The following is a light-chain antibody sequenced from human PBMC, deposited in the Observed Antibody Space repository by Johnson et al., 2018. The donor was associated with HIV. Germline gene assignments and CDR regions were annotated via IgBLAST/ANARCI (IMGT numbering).Light chain of an antibody. CDR1: SSNIGNNY. J-gene: IGLJ1*01. CDR2: DNN. Sequence: QSVLTQPPSVSAAPGQKVTISCSGSSSNIGNNYVSWYQQIPGTAPKLLIYDNNKRPSGIPDRFSGSKSGTSATLGITGLQTGDEADYYCGTWDTSLGAQYVFGSGTKVTIL. V-gene: IGLV1-51*01. CDR3: GTWDTSLGAQYV.